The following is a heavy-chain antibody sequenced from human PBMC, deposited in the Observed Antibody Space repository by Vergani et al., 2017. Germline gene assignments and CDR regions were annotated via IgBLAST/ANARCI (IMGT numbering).Heavy chain of an antibody. V-gene: IGHV4-59*01. D-gene: IGHD3-10*01. CDR2: IYYSGST. CDR3: ARDLGNYYGIKDNWFDP. Sequence: QVQLQESGPGLVKPSETLSLTCTVSGGSISSYYWSWIRQPPGKGLEWIGYIYYSGSTNYNPSLKSRVTISVDTSKNQFSLKLSSVTAADTAVYYCARDLGNYYGIKDNWFDPWGQGTLVTVSS. CDR1: GGSISSYY. J-gene: IGHJ5*02.